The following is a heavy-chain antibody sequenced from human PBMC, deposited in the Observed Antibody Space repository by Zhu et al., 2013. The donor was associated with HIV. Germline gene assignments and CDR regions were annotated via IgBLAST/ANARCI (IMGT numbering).Heavy chain of an antibody. D-gene: IGHD2-15*01. Sequence: EVQLLESGGGLVQPGGSLRLSCAASGFTFSSYAMSWVRQAPGKGLEWVSAISGSGGSTYYADSVKGRFTISRDNSKNTLYLQMNSLRAEDTAVYYCARVGLVPWCGGGTCYNRGYGFDIWGQGTMVTVSS. V-gene: IGHV3-23*01. CDR2: ISGSGGST. CDR1: GFTFSSYA. J-gene: IGHJ3*02. CDR3: ARVGLVPWCGGGTCYNRGYGFDI.